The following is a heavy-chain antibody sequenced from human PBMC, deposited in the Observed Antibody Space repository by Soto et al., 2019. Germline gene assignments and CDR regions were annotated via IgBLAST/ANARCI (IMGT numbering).Heavy chain of an antibody. J-gene: IGHJ4*02. V-gene: IGHV4-31*03. Sequence: SATLSLTCSVSGGSISTVVHYWTWIRQPPGKGLEWIGSIYHTGSTYYSKSLRSRLTMSVDTSKSQFSLRLSSVTAADTAVYYCARATGTLRSRNCDYWGQGSLVTVSS. CDR2: IYHTGST. CDR3: ARATGTLRSRNCDY. D-gene: IGHD1-1*01. CDR1: GGSISTVVHY.